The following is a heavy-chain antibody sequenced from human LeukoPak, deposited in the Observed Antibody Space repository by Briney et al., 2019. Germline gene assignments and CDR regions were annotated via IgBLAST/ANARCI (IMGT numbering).Heavy chain of an antibody. Sequence: PSETLSLTCTVSGGSISSYYWSWIRQPPGKGLEWIGYVYYSGSTNYNPSLKSRVTISVDTSKNQFSLKLSSVTAADTAVYYCARGHYYYMDVWGKGTTVTVSS. CDR3: ARGHYYYMDV. CDR1: GGSISSYY. CDR2: VYYSGST. V-gene: IGHV4-59*01. J-gene: IGHJ6*03.